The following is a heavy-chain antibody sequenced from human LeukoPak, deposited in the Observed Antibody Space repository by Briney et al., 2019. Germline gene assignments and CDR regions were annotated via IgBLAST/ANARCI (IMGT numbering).Heavy chain of an antibody. D-gene: IGHD3-9*01. CDR1: GFTFDDYG. J-gene: IGHJ4*02. CDR3: ARWSGNILTGLFDF. CDR2: ISGSGGST. Sequence: GGSLRLSCAASGFTFDDYGMSWVRQAPGKGLEWVSAISGSGGSTYYADSVKGRFTISRDNAKNSLSLQMNSLRVEDTAVYYCARWSGNILTGLFDFWGQGSLVTVSS. V-gene: IGHV3-23*01.